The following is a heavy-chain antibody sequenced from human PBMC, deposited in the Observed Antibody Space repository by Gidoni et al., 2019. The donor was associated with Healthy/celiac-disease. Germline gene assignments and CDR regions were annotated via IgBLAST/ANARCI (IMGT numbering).Heavy chain of an antibody. J-gene: IGHJ6*02. CDR2: IDWDDDK. D-gene: IGHD3-10*02. CDR3: ARDTVTRFGEYYYYGMDV. V-gene: IGHV2-70*01. CDR1: GFPLSTSGMC. Sequence: QVTLRESGPALVKPTQTLTLTCTFSGFPLSTSGMCVSWIRQPPGKALEWLALIDWDDDKYYSTSLKTRLTISKDTAKNQVVLTMTNMDPVDTATYYCARDTVTRFGEYYYYGMDVWGQGTTVTVSS.